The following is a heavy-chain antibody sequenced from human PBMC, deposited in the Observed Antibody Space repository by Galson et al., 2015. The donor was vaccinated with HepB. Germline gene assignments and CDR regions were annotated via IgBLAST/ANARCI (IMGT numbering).Heavy chain of an antibody. CDR2: INAGNGNT. CDR3: ARDGVDGDYGSLYYYYYMDV. CDR1: GYTFTSYA. D-gene: IGHD4-17*01. J-gene: IGHJ6*03. V-gene: IGHV1-3*01. Sequence: SVKVSCKASGYTFTSYAMHWVRQAPGQRLEWMGWINAGNGNTKYSQKFQGRVTITRDTSASTAYMELSSLRSEDTAVYYCARDGVDGDYGSLYYYYYMDVWGKGTTVTVSS.